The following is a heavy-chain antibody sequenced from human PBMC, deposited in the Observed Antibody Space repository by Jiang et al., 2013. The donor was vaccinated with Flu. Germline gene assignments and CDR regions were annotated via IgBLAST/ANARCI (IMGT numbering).Heavy chain of an antibody. J-gene: IGHJ4*02. Sequence: QLLESGGGLVQPGGSLRLSCAASGFTFSSYAMSWVRQAPGRGLEWVSTISGSGGRTYYAASVKGRFTVSRDISKNTLYLQMNNLRAEDTAIYYCAKDREESAVPGPFDYWGQGALVTVSS. CDR2: ISGSGGRT. V-gene: IGHV3-23*01. CDR3: AKDREESAVPGPFDY. D-gene: IGHD6-19*01. CDR1: GFTFSSYA.